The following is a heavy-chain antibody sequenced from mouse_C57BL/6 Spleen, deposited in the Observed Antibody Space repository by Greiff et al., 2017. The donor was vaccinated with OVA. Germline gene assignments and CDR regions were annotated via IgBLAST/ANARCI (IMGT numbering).Heavy chain of an antibody. CDR3: ARYYGSSYDWYFDV. CDR2: IYPGSGNT. Sequence: QVHVKQSGAELVRPGASVKLSCKASGYTFTDYYINWVKQRPGQGLEWIARIYPGSGNTYYNEKFKGKATLTAEKSSSTAYMQLSSLTSEDSAVYFCARYYGSSYDWYFDVWGTGTTVTVSS. CDR1: GYTFTDYY. V-gene: IGHV1-76*01. J-gene: IGHJ1*03. D-gene: IGHD1-1*01.